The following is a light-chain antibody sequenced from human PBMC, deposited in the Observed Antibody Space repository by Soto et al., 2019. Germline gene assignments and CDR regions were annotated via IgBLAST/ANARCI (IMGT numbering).Light chain of an antibody. CDR2: VNT. V-gene: IGLV1-40*01. CDR1: NSNIGTDYD. J-gene: IGLJ2*01. CDR3: QSFDSSLPGLF. Sequence: QSVLTQPPSVSGAPGQRVTISCTENNSNIGTDYDVHWYQQFPGTAPKLLIYVNTNRASGVPARFSGSKSGTSAFLAITGLQAEDEADYYCQSFDSSLPGLFFGLGTKLTVL.